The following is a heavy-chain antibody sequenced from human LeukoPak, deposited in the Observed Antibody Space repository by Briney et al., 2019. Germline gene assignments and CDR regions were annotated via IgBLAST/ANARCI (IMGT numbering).Heavy chain of an antibody. Sequence: GGSLRLSCAASGFTFSSCGFNWVRQAPGKGQEWVSSIGPTGTDRYYADSVRGRFTISRDNAKNSMYLQMDSLRDEDTAVNYCATETIGRHYDYWGQGTLLTVSS. D-gene: IGHD1-14*01. CDR1: GFTFSSCG. V-gene: IGHV3-21*01. CDR2: IGPTGTDR. J-gene: IGHJ4*02. CDR3: ATETIGRHYDY.